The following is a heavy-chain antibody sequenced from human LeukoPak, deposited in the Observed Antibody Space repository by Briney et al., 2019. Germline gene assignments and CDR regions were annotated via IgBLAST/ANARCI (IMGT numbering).Heavy chain of an antibody. D-gene: IGHD3-22*01. CDR1: GDSINSLDL. CDR3: AGLVGRYSSGLYYYYFDY. CDR2: MYLSGTT. Sequence: PSETLSLTCTVSGDSINSLDLWSWVRQPPGKGLEWIGEMYLSGTTHSNPSVKSRVSISIDKSKNQFFLNLSSVTAADTAVYYCAGLVGRYSSGLYYYYFDYWGQGTLVTVSS. V-gene: IGHV4-4*02. J-gene: IGHJ4*02.